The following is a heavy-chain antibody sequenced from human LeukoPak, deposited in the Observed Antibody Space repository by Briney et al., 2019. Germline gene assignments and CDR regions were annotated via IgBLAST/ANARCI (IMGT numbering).Heavy chain of an antibody. CDR1: GFTVSSNY. V-gene: IGHV3-53*01. J-gene: IGHJ4*02. Sequence: PGGSLRLSCAASGFTVSSNYMSWVRQAPGKGLEWVSVIYSGGSTYYADAVKGRFTISRDHSKNPLYFQMNSLRAEDTAVYYCARSSGRYDSSGYSDYWGQGTLVIVSS. CDR3: ARSSGRYDSSGYSDY. CDR2: IYSGGST. D-gene: IGHD3-22*01.